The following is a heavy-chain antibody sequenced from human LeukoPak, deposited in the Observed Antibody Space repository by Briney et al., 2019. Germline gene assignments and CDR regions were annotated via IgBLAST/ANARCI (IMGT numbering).Heavy chain of an antibody. CDR2: ISAYNGNT. CDR3: ARYPRTIFGVVIITTKVDY. J-gene: IGHJ4*02. D-gene: IGHD3-3*01. CDR1: GYTFTSYV. V-gene: IGHV1-18*01. Sequence: ASVKVSCKASGYTFTSYVISWVRQAPGQGLEWMGWISAYNGNTNYAQKLQGRVTMTTDTSTSTAYMELRSLRSDDTAVYYCARYPRTIFGVVIITTKVDYWGQGTLVTVSS.